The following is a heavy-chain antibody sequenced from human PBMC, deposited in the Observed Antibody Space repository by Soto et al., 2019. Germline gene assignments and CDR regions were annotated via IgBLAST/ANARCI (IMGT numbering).Heavy chain of an antibody. J-gene: IGHJ4*02. CDR3: AKAVGSYGNSDY. Sequence: GGSLRLSCAAAGFTFDDYAMHWVRQAPGKGREWVSGISWNSGSIGYADSVKGRFTISRDNAKNSLYLQMNSLRAEDTALYYCAKAVGSYGNSDYWGQGP. CDR1: GFTFDDYA. D-gene: IGHD5-18*01. CDR2: ISWNSGSI. V-gene: IGHV3-9*01.